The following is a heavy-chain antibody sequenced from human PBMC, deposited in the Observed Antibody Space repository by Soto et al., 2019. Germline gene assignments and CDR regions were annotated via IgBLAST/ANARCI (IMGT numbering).Heavy chain of an antibody. V-gene: IGHV4-59*01. Sequence: ASETLSLTCTVSGGSISSSSWSWIRQPPGRGLEWIGYIYNNGRTNYNPSLKSRVTISVDTSKNHFSLKLSSVTPADTAVYYCARDRFCTSTSCYHYFDFWGQGTLVTVSS. D-gene: IGHD2-2*01. CDR2: IYNNGRT. J-gene: IGHJ4*02. CDR3: ARDRFCTSTSCYHYFDF. CDR1: GGSISSSS.